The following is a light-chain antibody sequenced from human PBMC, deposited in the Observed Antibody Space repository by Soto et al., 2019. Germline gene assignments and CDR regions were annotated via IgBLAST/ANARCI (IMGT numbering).Light chain of an antibody. Sequence: QAVVTQEPSLTVSPGGTVTLTCASSTGAVTRDYYPNWLQQKPGQAPRSLIHSTYARHFWTPARFSGSLLGGKAALTVSDVQPEDEADYYCLLYHGAAQVFGGGTKVTVL. J-gene: IGLJ3*02. CDR2: STY. V-gene: IGLV7-43*01. CDR1: TGAVTRDYY. CDR3: LLYHGAAQV.